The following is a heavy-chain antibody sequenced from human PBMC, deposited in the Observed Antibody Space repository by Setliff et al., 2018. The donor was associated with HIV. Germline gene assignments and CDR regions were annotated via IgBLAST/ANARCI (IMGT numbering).Heavy chain of an antibody. CDR2: LNPSGDST. D-gene: IGHD3-10*01. J-gene: IGHJ4*02. Sequence: ASVKVSCKASGYTFTSYGISWVRQTPGQGLKWMGILNPSGDSTAYAQKFQGRVTMSRDTSTSTVYMELSRLRSDDTAVYYCARGGYHGFGSYGDYWGQGTLVTVSS. V-gene: IGHV1-46*01. CDR1: GYTFTSYG. CDR3: ARGGYHGFGSYGDY.